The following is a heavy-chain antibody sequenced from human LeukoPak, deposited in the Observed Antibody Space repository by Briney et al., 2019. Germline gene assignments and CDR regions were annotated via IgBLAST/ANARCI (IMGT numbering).Heavy chain of an antibody. CDR2: ISYDGSNK. D-gene: IGHD3-16*01. CDR3: AKGVYDYVWGAHFDY. V-gene: IGHV3-30*07. CDR1: GFTFSSYA. J-gene: IGHJ4*02. Sequence: GRSLRLSCAASGFTFSSYAMHWVRQAPGKGLEWVAVISYDGSNKYYADSVKGRFTISRDNSKNTLYLQMNSLRAEDTAVYYCAKGVYDYVWGAHFDYWGQGTLVTVSS.